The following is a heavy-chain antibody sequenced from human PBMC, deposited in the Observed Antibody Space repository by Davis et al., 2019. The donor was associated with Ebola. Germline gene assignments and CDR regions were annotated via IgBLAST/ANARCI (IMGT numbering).Heavy chain of an antibody. V-gene: IGHV3-33*08. CDR3: ARHGYSHAYYGMDV. CDR2: IWYDGSNK. Sequence: PGRSLRPSCAPSGFTFSNAWMNWVRQPPGKGLEWVAVIWYDGSNKYYADSVKGRFTISRDNAKNSLYLQMNSLRAEDTAVYYCARHGYSHAYYGMDVWGQGTTVTVSS. CDR1: GFTFSNAW. D-gene: IGHD5-18*01. J-gene: IGHJ6*02.